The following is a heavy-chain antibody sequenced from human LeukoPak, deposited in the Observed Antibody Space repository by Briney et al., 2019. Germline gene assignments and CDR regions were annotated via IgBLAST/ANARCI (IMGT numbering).Heavy chain of an antibody. CDR3: ANANRGAFDI. CDR1: GFTFSDHY. D-gene: IGHD1/OR15-1a*01. V-gene: IGHV3-11*01. CDR2: ISDSGNSI. J-gene: IGHJ3*02. Sequence: GGSLRLSCAASGFTFSDHYMSWIRQAPGKGLEWVSYISDSGNSIYYADSVKGRFTISRDNARNSLYLQMNSLRAEDTAVYYCANANRGAFDIWGQGTLVTVSS.